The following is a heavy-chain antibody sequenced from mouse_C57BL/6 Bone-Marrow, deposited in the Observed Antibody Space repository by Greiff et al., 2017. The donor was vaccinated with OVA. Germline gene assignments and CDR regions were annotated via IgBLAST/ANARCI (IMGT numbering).Heavy chain of an antibody. V-gene: IGHV1-78*01. Sequence: VQLQQSAAELVKPGASVKISCKASGYTFTDYSIHWVKQRPEQGLDWIGYIYPRDGSTKYNEKFKGKATLTADKSSSTAYMQLNSLTSEDSAVYIWARVQRYALDYWGQGTTVTVSS. CDR2: IYPRDGST. CDR1: GYTFTDYS. CDR3: ARVQRYALDY. D-gene: IGHD6-1*01. J-gene: IGHJ4*01.